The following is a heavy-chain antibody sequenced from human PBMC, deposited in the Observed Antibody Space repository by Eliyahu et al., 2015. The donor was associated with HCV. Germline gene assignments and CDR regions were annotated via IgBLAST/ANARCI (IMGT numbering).Heavy chain of an antibody. CDR2: IYXXGSX. V-gene: IGHV4-59*01. D-gene: IGHD6-19*01. CDR1: GGXITXYY. CDR3: ASGGGGIAVAGTGGWFDP. J-gene: IGHJ5*02. Sequence: QVQLQESGPGLVKPSETLSLTCTVSGGXITXYYWXWIRPPPGKGLEWXGXIYXXGSXNLNPPLKSRVTISVDTSKNQFSLKLSSVTAADTAVYYCASGGGGIAVAGTGGWFDPWGQGTLVTVSS.